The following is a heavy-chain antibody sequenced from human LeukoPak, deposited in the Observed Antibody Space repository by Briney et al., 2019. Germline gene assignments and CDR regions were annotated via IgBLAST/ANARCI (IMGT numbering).Heavy chain of an antibody. CDR3: ARGVHDSSGYYSPKMRYYFDY. Sequence: SVKVSCKASGGTFSSYAISWVRQAPGQGLEWMGGIIPIYGTANYAQKFQGRVTITEDESTSTAYMELSSLRSEDTAVYYCARGVHDSSGYYSPKMRYYFDYWGQGTLVTVSS. D-gene: IGHD3-22*01. CDR2: IIPIYGTA. J-gene: IGHJ4*02. CDR1: GGTFSSYA. V-gene: IGHV1-69*01.